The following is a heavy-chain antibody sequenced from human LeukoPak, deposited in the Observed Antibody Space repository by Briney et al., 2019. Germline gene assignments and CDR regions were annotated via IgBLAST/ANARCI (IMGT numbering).Heavy chain of an antibody. D-gene: IGHD2-2*01. V-gene: IGHV3-20*04. CDR3: ARDPFCSSSTGCYFADWFDP. CDR2: ITWNGDKT. CDR1: GFKFDDYD. J-gene: IGHJ5*02. Sequence: GSLILSCTASGFKFDDYDMSWVRQVPGKGLEWVSGITWNGDKTGYADSVRGRFAISRDNTKKSLYLQMSSLRAEDTALYYCARDPFCSSSTGCYFADWFDPWGPGTLVTVSS.